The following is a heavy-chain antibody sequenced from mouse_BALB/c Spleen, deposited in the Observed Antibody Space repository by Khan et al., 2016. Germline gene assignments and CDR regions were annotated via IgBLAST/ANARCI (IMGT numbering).Heavy chain of an antibody. CDR1: GYSITSDYA. CDR3: TRSPLYGYDPYYFDY. D-gene: IGHD2-2*01. CDR2: ISYSGSS. J-gene: IGHJ2*01. V-gene: IGHV3-2*02. Sequence: EVQLQESGPGLVKPSQSLSLTCNVTGYSITSDYAWNWIRQFPGNKLEWMGYISYSGSSSYNPSLKSRISVTRDTSKNQFFLQLNSVTTEDTATXYSTRSPLYGYDPYYFDYWGQGTTLTVSS.